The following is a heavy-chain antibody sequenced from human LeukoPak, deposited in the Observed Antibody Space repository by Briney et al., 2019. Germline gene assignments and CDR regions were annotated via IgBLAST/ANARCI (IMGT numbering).Heavy chain of an antibody. J-gene: IGHJ4*02. V-gene: IGHV4-59*01. CDR3: ASVRRGYSYGPHDY. CDR1: GGSIGRDY. Sequence: PSETLSLTCTVSGGSIGRDYWSWIRRPPGKGLEWIGYIYYSGSTNYNTSLKSRVTISVDTSKNQFSLKLRSVTAADTAVYYCASVRRGYSYGPHDYWGQGTLVTVSS. CDR2: IYYSGST. D-gene: IGHD5-18*01.